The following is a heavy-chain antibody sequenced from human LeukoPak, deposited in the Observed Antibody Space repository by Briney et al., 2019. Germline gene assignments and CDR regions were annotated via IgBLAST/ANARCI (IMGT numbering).Heavy chain of an antibody. CDR3: ARDIKGQYQDAFDI. V-gene: IGHV3-30*03. Sequence: PGGSLRLSCAASGFTFSSYGMHWVRQAPGKGLEWVAVISYDGSNKYYADSVKGRFTISRDNAKNSMYLLMNSLRAEDTAVYYCARDIKGQYQDAFDIWGQGTMVTVSS. CDR2: ISYDGSNK. D-gene: IGHD2-2*01. CDR1: GFTFSSYG. J-gene: IGHJ3*02.